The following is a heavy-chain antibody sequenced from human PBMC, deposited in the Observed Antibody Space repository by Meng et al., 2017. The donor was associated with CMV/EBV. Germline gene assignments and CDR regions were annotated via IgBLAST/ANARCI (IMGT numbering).Heavy chain of an antibody. CDR1: GFHCSTYA. J-gene: IGHJ4*02. CDR3: AKSRGAFMGASDF. CDR2: IFNCGATP. D-gene: IGHD1-26*01. Sequence: AAPGFHCSTYAVIYACQAPGSPLVWVSTIFNCGATPYYPASVQARLTLSRDNSTNTLYLQLSSLRAEDTAIYYCAKSRGAFMGASDFWGQGTLVTVSS. V-gene: IGHV3-23*01.